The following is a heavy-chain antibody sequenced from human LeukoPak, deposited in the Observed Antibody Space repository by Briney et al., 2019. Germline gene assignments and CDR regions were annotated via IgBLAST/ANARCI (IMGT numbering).Heavy chain of an antibody. J-gene: IGHJ4*02. Sequence: SETLSLTCTVSGGSISSSSYYWGWIRQPPGKGLEWIGSIYYSGSTYYNPSLKSRVTISVDTSKNQFSLKLSSVTAADTAVYYCARIRRYSSSPGPRTFDYWGQGTLVTVSS. CDR1: GGSISSSSYY. CDR3: ARIRRYSSSPGPRTFDY. V-gene: IGHV4-39*07. CDR2: IYYSGST. D-gene: IGHD6-6*01.